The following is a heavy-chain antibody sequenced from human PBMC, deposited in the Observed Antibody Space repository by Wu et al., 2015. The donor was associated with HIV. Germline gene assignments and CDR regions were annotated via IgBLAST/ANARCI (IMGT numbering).Heavy chain of an antibody. V-gene: IGHV1-69*05. D-gene: IGHD5-12*01. Sequence: QVQLIQFGAEVKKPGSSVKVSCKASGDGFTSYAVSWVRQAPGQGLEWMGGINPLFGTTKHAQRIQDRVKFTTDESKSTVYMELSSLRSEDTAVYYCARNTDSVATSLYSLGVWGQGTTVTVSS. CDR2: INPLFGTT. CDR3: ARNTDSVATSLYSLGV. CDR1: GDGFTSYA. J-gene: IGHJ6*02.